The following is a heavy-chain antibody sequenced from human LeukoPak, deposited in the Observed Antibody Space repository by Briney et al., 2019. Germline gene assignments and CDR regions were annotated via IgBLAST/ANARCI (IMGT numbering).Heavy chain of an antibody. J-gene: IGHJ4*02. Sequence: SETLSLTCTVSGGSISSYYWSWIRQPPGKGLEWIGYIYYSGSTNYNPSLKSRVTISVDTSKNQFSLKLSSVTAADTAVYYCARGKWIVVVPAAMPFDYWGQGTLVTVSS. CDR1: GGSISSYY. V-gene: IGHV4-59*12. D-gene: IGHD2-2*01. CDR2: IYYSGST. CDR3: ARGKWIVVVPAAMPFDY.